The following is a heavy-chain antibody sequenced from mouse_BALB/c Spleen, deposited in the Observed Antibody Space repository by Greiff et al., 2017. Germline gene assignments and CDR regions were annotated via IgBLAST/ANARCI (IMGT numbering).Heavy chain of an antibody. Sequence: EVKLMESGGGLVQPGGSLRLSCATSGFTFSDFYMEWVRQTPGKRLEWIAASRNKANDYTTEYSASVKGRFIVSRDTSQSILYLQMNALRAEDTAIYYCARDADFDVWGAGTTVTVSS. CDR1: GFTFSDFY. CDR2: SRNKANDYTT. J-gene: IGHJ1*01. CDR3: ARDADFDV. V-gene: IGHV7-1*02.